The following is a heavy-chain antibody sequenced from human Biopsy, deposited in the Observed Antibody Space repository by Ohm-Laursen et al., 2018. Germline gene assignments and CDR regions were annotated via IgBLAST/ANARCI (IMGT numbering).Heavy chain of an antibody. Sequence: TLSLTSTVSGGSISSDYWSWIRQTPGQGLEWIGYIYYSGSTNYNPSLKSRVTISVDTSKNQFSLRLNSVTAADTAVYYCARAANSTGWPYYYFYGMDVWGQGTTVTVSS. J-gene: IGHJ6*02. CDR2: IYYSGST. V-gene: IGHV4-59*01. D-gene: IGHD2/OR15-2a*01. CDR3: ARAANSTGWPYYYFYGMDV. CDR1: GGSISSDY.